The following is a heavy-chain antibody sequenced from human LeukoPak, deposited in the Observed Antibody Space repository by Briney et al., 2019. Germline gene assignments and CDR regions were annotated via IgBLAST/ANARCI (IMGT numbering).Heavy chain of an antibody. CDR2: INSDGSST. V-gene: IGHV3-74*01. CDR1: GFTFDDYA. D-gene: IGHD1-1*01. CDR3: AKANWVSNADAVW. J-gene: IGHJ4*02. Sequence: GGSLRLSCAASGFTFDDYAMHWVRQAPGKGLVWVSRINSDGSSTSYADSVKGRFTLSRDDSRNTVYLQLNNLRVEDTAIYYCAKANWVSNADAVWWGQGTQVTVSS.